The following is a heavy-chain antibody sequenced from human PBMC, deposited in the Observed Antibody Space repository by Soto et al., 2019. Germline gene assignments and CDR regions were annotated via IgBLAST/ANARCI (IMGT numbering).Heavy chain of an antibody. CDR2: ISAYNGNT. V-gene: IGHV1-18*01. J-gene: IGHJ6*02. Sequence: GAAVKVSCKACGYTFTSYGISWVRQAPGQGLEWMGWISAYNGNTNYAQKLQGRVTMTTDTSTSTAYMELRSLRSDDTAVYYCARVVYCSGGSCYREYGDYYYYYGMDVWG. D-gene: IGHD2-15*01. CDR1: GYTFTSYG. CDR3: ARVVYCSGGSCYREYGDYYYYYGMDV.